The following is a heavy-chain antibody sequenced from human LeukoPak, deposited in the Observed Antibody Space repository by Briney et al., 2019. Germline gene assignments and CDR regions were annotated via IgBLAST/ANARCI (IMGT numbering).Heavy chain of an antibody. CDR3: TKDQSRVGASDPFDY. V-gene: IGHV3-23*01. J-gene: IGHJ4*02. D-gene: IGHD1-26*01. CDR2: ISGSGATR. Sequence: GVSLRLSCEASGFTFSSCAMTWVRQTGGKGLVWVSSISGSGATRYCADSVQGQLTISRDNSNNTLYLQMNSLRAEDTAVYYCTKDQSRVGASDPFDYWGQGVLVTVSS. CDR1: GFTFSSCA.